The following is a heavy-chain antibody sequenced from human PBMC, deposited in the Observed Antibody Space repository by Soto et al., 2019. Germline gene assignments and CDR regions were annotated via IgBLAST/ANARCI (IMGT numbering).Heavy chain of an antibody. J-gene: IGHJ3*02. CDR3: AKDRKGGYDAFDI. Sequence: EVQLLESGGGLVQPGGSLRLSCAASGFTFSSYAMSRVRQAPGKGLEWVSAISGSGGSTYYADSVKGRFTISRDNSKNTLYLQMNSLRAEDTAVYYCAKDRKGGYDAFDIWGQGTMVTVSS. D-gene: IGHD6-19*01. CDR2: ISGSGGST. V-gene: IGHV3-23*01. CDR1: GFTFSSYA.